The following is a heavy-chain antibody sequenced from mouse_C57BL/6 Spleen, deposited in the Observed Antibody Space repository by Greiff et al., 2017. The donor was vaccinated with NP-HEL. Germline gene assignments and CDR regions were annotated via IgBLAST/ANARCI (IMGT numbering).Heavy chain of an antibody. J-gene: IGHJ2*01. CDR3: ARNYYGSNYLDY. CDR2: IYPGYGDI. V-gene: IGHV1-82*01. CDR1: GYAFSSSW. Sequence: QVQLQESGPELVKPGASGKISCKASGYAFSSSWVNWVKQRPGKGLEWIGRIYPGYGDINYNGKFKGKAKLTADKSSSTAYMQLSSLTSEDSAVYFCARNYYGSNYLDYWGQGTTLTVSS. D-gene: IGHD1-1*01.